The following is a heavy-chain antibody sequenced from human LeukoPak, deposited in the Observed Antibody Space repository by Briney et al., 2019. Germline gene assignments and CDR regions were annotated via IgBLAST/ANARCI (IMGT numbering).Heavy chain of an antibody. J-gene: IGHJ4*02. CDR3: ARDLGIALDY. V-gene: IGHV3-30*04. CDR2: ISYDGSNK. D-gene: IGHD6-13*01. Sequence: GGSLRLSCVASGFTFSSYAMHWVRQAPGKGLEWVAVISYDGSNKYYADSVKGRFTISRDNSKNTLYLQMNSLRAEDTAVYYCARDLGIALDYWGQGTLVTVSS. CDR1: GFTFSSYA.